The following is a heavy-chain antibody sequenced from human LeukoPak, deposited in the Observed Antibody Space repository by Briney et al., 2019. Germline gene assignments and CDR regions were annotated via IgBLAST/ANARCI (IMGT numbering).Heavy chain of an antibody. CDR2: ISAYNGNT. J-gene: IGHJ3*02. Sequence: GASVKVSCKASGYTFTSYGISWVRQAPGQGLEWMGWISAYNGNTNYAQKLQGRVTMTTDTSTSTAYMELRSLRSDDTAVYYCASSLDDYGDDAFDIWGQGTTVTVSS. CDR3: ASSLDDYGDDAFDI. D-gene: IGHD4-17*01. CDR1: GYTFTSYG. V-gene: IGHV1-18*01.